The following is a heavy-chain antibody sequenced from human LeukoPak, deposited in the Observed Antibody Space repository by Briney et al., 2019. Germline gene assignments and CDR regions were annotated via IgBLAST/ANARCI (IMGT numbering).Heavy chain of an antibody. CDR2: IYHSGST. CDR1: GGSISSGGYS. J-gene: IGHJ4*02. Sequence: SQTLSLTCAVSGGSISSGGYSWSWIRQPPGKGLEWIGYIYHSGSTNYNPSLKSRVTISVDTSKNQFSLKLSSVTAADTAVYYCARGYGSGWYGRSPDYWGQGTLVTVSS. D-gene: IGHD6-19*01. V-gene: IGHV4-30-2*01. CDR3: ARGYGSGWYGRSPDY.